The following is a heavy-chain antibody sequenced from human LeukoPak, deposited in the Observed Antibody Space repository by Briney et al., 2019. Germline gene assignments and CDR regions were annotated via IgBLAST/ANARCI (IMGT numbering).Heavy chain of an antibody. J-gene: IGHJ4*02. CDR1: GYSTSSDYY. CDR3: ARLSYCGGDCSSYYFDY. CDR2: IYHSGST. Sequence: SETLSLTCTVSGYSTSSDYYWGWIRQPPGKGLELIAYIYHSGSTYYNPSLKSRVTISVDTSKNQFSLKLSSVTAADTAVYYCARLSYCGGDCSSYYFDYWGQGTLVTVSS. V-gene: IGHV4-38-2*02. D-gene: IGHD2-21*02.